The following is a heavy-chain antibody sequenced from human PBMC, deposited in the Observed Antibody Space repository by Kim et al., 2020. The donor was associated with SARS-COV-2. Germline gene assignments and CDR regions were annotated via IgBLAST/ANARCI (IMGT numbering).Heavy chain of an antibody. D-gene: IGHD5-18*01. Sequence: NSVKGRFTISRDTAKNSLYLQMNSLRPGDTALYYCATDLYSYGFYYYGMDVWGQGTTVTVSS. CDR3: ATDLYSYGFYYYGMDV. V-gene: IGHV3-9*01. J-gene: IGHJ6*02.